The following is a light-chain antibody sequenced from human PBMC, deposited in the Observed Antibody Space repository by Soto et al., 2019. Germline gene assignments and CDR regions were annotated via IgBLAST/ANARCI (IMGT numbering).Light chain of an antibody. Sequence: IVMTQSPDTLYVSPWEVATLSCRSSQSVRTKLAWYQQKAGQAPRLLIYGASTRATGIPDRFSGSGSGTEFTLTISSLQSEDFAVYYCQQYNSWPPITFGQGTRLEIK. CDR3: QQYNSWPPIT. V-gene: IGKV3D-15*01. CDR1: QSVRTK. J-gene: IGKJ5*01. CDR2: GAS.